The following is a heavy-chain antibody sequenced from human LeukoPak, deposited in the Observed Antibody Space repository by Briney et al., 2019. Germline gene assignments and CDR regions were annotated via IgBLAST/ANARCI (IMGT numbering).Heavy chain of an antibody. CDR2: IYYSGST. Sequence: SETLSLTCTVSGVSISSGDYYWSWLRQPPGKGLEWIGYIYYSGSTYYNPSLKSRVTISVDTSKNQFSLKLSSVTAADTAVYYCARGPSEMATITFYFDYWGQGTLVTVSS. J-gene: IGHJ4*02. CDR3: ARGPSEMATITFYFDY. D-gene: IGHD5-24*01. V-gene: IGHV4-30-4*01. CDR1: GVSISSGDYY.